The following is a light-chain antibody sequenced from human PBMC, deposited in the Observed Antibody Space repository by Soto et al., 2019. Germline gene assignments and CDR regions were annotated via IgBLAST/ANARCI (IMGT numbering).Light chain of an antibody. CDR2: DVS. Sequence: QSALTQPASASGSPGPSITLSCTGNSSDVGGYNYASWYQQQPGTPPKLMIYDVSNRASGVSNRVAGSKSVNTASLTISGLQAEDDAVYYCSPHARGSPGVCGGGSNLTVL. CDR1: SSDVGGYNY. J-gene: IGLJ3*02. V-gene: IGLV2-14*03. CDR3: SPHARGSPGV.